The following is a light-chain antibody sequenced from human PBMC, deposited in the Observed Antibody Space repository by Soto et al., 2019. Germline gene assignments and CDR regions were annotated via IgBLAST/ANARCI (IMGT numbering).Light chain of an antibody. CDR2: ATS. J-gene: IGKJ2*01. CDR3: QQSDYSSRYK. Sequence: EIGLTQSPGTLSLSPGERATLSCRASQSINTRYSAWYQQKPGQPPRLLIYATSSRAPGIPDRFSGSGSGTDFTLTISRVEPEDFAVYDCQQSDYSSRYKFGQGTNLDIK. CDR1: QSINTRY. V-gene: IGKV3-20*01.